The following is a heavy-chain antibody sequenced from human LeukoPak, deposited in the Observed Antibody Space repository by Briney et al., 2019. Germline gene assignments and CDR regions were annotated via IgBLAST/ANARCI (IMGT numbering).Heavy chain of an antibody. CDR1: GGSISRGGSY. CDR3: ARDTSGHYVYEE. CDR2: IYSSRRT. Sequence: SQTLSLTCTVSGGSISRGGSYWSWIRQHPGKCLEWIGYIYSSRRTYYNPSLKSRIDMAVDTSRNQFSLNLRSVSAADTAVYYCARDTSGHYVYEEWGQGALVTVSS. D-gene: IGHD3-22*01. V-gene: IGHV4-31*02. J-gene: IGHJ4*02.